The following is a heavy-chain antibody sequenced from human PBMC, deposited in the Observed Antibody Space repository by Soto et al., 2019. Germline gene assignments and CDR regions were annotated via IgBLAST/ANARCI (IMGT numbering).Heavy chain of an antibody. CDR1: GFTFSSYW. V-gene: IGHV3-74*01. D-gene: IGHD3-3*01. CDR3: ARDPYDFWNGSPLDV. CDR2: INSDGSST. J-gene: IGHJ6*02. Sequence: VQLVESGGGLVQPGGSLRLSCAASGFTFSSYWMHWVRQAPGKGLVWVSRINSDGSSTSYADSVKGRFTISRDNAKNTLYLQMNSLRAEDTAVYYCARDPYDFWNGSPLDVWGQGTTVTVSS.